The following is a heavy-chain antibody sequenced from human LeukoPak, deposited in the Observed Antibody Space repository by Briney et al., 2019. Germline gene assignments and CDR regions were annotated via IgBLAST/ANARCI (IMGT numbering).Heavy chain of an antibody. CDR1: GGSISSYY. Sequence: SETLSLTRTVSGGSISSYYWSWIRQPPGKGLEWIGYIYYSGSTNYNPSLKSRVTISVDTSKNQFSLKLSSVTAADTAVYYCARGSYCSSTSCYYYFDYWGQGTLVTVSS. J-gene: IGHJ4*02. CDR2: IYYSGST. CDR3: ARGSYCSSTSCYYYFDY. V-gene: IGHV4-59*01. D-gene: IGHD2-2*01.